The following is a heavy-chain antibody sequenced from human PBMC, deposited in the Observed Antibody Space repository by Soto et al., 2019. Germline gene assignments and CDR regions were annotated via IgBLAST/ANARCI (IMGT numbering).Heavy chain of an antibody. CDR3: ARHKGSSYYYYMDG. Sequence: SETLSLTCTVSGGSISSSSSYWGWIRQPPGKGLEWIGTIYYSGSTYYNPSLKSRVTISVDTSKNQFSLKLSSVTAADTAVYYCARHKGSSYYYYMDGWGKGTTVTVSS. CDR2: IYYSGST. J-gene: IGHJ6*03. V-gene: IGHV4-39*01. CDR1: GGSISSSSSY.